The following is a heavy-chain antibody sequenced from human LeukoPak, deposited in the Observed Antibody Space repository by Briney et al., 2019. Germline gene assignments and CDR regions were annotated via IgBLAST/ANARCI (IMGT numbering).Heavy chain of an antibody. CDR1: GGSISSSRYY. J-gene: IGHJ4*02. Sequence: PSETLSLTCAVSGGSISSSRYYWGWIRQPPGKGLEWIASFYFSGSTYYNPSLKSRVTISIDPSKNHFFLNLTSVTAADTAVYYCARKRNGDYVDYWGQGTLVTVSS. V-gene: IGHV4-39*07. CDR3: ARKRNGDYVDY. CDR2: FYFSGST. D-gene: IGHD4-17*01.